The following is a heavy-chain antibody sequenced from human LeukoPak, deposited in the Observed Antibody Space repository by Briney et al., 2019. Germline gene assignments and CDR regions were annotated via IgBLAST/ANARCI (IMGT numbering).Heavy chain of an antibody. CDR1: GYSFTSYW. CDR2: IYPGDSDT. Sequence: KRGESLKISCKGSGYSFTSYWIGWVRHMPGKGLEWMGIIYPGDSDTRYSPSFQGQVTISADKSFTTAYLQWSSLKAPDIAIYYCARGIMFQGVPYFDYWGQGTLVTVSS. V-gene: IGHV5-51*01. CDR3: ARGIMFQGVPYFDY. J-gene: IGHJ4*02. D-gene: IGHD3-10*01.